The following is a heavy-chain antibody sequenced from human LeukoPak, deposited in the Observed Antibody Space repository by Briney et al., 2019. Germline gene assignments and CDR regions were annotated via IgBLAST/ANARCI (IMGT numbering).Heavy chain of an antibody. CDR2: ISTGGSTI. Sequence: GGSLRLSCAASGFTFSDYYMGWIRQAPGKGLEWVSYISTGGSTIYYADSVKGRFTISRDNAKNSLSLQMNSLRAEDTAVYYCARSLYGSGWYSDYWGQGTLVTVSS. V-gene: IGHV3-11*04. CDR1: GFTFSDYY. D-gene: IGHD6-19*01. J-gene: IGHJ4*02. CDR3: ARSLYGSGWYSDY.